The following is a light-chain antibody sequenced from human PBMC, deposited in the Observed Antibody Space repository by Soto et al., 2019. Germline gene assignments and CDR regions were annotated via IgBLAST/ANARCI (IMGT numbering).Light chain of an antibody. Sequence: DIQMTQSPSTLSASVGDRVTITCRASQSISSLLAWYQQEPGKAPKILIYKASSLESGVPSRFSGSGSGTAFTLTISSLQPDDFATYYCQQYNSYPITFGHGTRLEIK. V-gene: IGKV1-5*03. CDR2: KAS. J-gene: IGKJ5*01. CDR3: QQYNSYPIT. CDR1: QSISSL.